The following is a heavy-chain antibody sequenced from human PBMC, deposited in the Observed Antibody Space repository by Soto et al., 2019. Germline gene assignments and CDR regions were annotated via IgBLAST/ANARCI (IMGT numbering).Heavy chain of an antibody. V-gene: IGHV3-30-3*01. D-gene: IGHD3-16*01. Sequence: QVQLVESGGGVVQPGRSLRLSCAASGFTFSSYAMHWVRQAPGKGLEWVAVISYDGSNKYYADSVKGRFTISRDNSKNTLYLQMNSLRVEDTAVYYCARAYEGDYFDHWGQGTLVTVSS. CDR2: ISYDGSNK. CDR3: ARAYEGDYFDH. J-gene: IGHJ4*02. CDR1: GFTFSSYA.